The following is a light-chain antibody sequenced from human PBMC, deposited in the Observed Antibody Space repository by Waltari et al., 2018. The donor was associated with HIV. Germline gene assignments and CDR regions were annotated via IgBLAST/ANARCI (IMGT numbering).Light chain of an antibody. CDR3: SSHTSNNTYVV. CDR1: TYDIGVSDF. CDR2: NVR. V-gene: IGLV2-14*03. Sequence: QPALPQPASVSGSLGQSLTISSSGTTYDIGVSDFFSWYQQHPGKAPKLIIYNVRERPSGISSRFSGSKSANTASLAISGLQADDEAVYHCSSHTSNNTYVVFGGGTKVTVL. J-gene: IGLJ2*01.